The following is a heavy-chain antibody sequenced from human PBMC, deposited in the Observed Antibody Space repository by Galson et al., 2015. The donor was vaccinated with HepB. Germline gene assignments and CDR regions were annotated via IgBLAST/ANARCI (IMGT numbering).Heavy chain of an antibody. V-gene: IGHV3-72*01. Sequence: SLRLSCAASGFTFSDHYMDWVRQAPGKGLEWVGRTRNRANSYTTEYAASVKGRFTISRDDSKHSLYLQMNSLKTEDTAVYYCTRNSLFLCGADCINWYFDLWGRGTLVTVSS. CDR1: GFTFSDHY. D-gene: IGHD2-21*02. CDR3: TRNSLFLCGADCINWYFDL. J-gene: IGHJ2*01. CDR2: TRNRANSYTT.